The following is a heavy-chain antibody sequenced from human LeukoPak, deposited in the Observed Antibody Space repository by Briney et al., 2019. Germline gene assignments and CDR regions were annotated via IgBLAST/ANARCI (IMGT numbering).Heavy chain of an antibody. V-gene: IGHV3-20*04. CDR3: ARIGGPYSNYGRGWLDY. Sequence: GGSLRLSCAASGFTFDDYGMSWVRQAPGKGLEWVSGINWNGGSTGYADSVKGRFTISRDNAKNSLYLQMNSLRAEDTALYYCARIGGPYSNYGRGWLDYWGQGTLVTVSS. CDR1: GFTFDDYG. J-gene: IGHJ4*02. CDR2: INWNGGST. D-gene: IGHD4-11*01.